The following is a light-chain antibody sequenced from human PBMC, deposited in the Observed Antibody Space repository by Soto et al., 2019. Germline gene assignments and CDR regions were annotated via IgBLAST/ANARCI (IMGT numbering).Light chain of an antibody. V-gene: IGKV1-9*01. Sequence: DIQLTQSPSFLSASVGDRVTITCRASQGISSYLAWYQQKPGKAPKLLIYAASTLQSGVPSRFSGSGSGTEFTLTISSLQPEDFATYCCQQLNWAFGPGTKVDIK. CDR3: QQLNWA. CDR2: AAS. J-gene: IGKJ3*01. CDR1: QGISSY.